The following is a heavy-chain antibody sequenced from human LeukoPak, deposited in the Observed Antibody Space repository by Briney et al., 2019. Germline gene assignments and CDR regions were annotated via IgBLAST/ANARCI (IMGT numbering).Heavy chain of an antibody. CDR1: GYTFTSYY. CDR2: INPSGGST. D-gene: IGHD3-22*01. V-gene: IGHV1-46*01. CDR3: ARDIYYDSSGYPSFDY. Sequence: ASVKVSCKASGYTFTSYYMHWVRQAPGEGGGWMGVINPSGGSTSYAQKFQATVTMTRDTSTTTVYMELSSLRSEDTAVYYCARDIYYDSSGYPSFDYWGQGTLVTVSS. J-gene: IGHJ4*02.